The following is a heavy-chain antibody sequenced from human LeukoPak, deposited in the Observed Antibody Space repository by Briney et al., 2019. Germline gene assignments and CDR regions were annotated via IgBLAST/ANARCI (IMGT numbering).Heavy chain of an antibody. CDR3: AKDSIAAADGGSYFDY. Sequence: PGGSLRLSRAASGFTFSSYAMSWVRQAPGKGLEWVSAISGSGGSTYYADSVKGRFTISRDNSKNTLYLQMNSLRAEDTAVYYCAKDSIAAADGGSYFDYWGQGTLVTVSS. D-gene: IGHD6-13*01. CDR2: ISGSGGST. J-gene: IGHJ4*02. V-gene: IGHV3-23*01. CDR1: GFTFSSYA.